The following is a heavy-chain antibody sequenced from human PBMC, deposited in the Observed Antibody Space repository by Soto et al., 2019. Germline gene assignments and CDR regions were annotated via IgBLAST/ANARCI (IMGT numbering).Heavy chain of an antibody. V-gene: IGHV4-39*01. CDR3: ARQYNVFHFFGKSRSGMDV. Sequence: APETLSLTCSVYAGFISGSSNYWGWLRLTPGKGLEWLGSIHYSRKTWDNLSLKCRVNISVATSKNQFSLNMKSLSAGDTAVYYCARQYNVFHFFGKSRSGMDVWGQGTTVTVSS. D-gene: IGHD3-3*02. CDR1: AGFISGSSNY. CDR2: IHYSRKT. J-gene: IGHJ6*02.